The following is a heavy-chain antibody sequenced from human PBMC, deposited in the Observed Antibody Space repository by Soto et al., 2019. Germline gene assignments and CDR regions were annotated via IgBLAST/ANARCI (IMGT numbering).Heavy chain of an antibody. D-gene: IGHD5-12*01. J-gene: IGHJ3*01. Sequence: PGESLKISCKTSGYSFTNYWIGWVRQLPGKGLEWMAIIYPGASETIYAPSFQGQVTISADKSTRTAYLQWGNLKASDTAIYYCVARGYKSTNAFDVWGQGTLVTVSS. V-gene: IGHV5-51*01. CDR1: GYSFTNYW. CDR2: IYPGASET. CDR3: VARGYKSTNAFDV.